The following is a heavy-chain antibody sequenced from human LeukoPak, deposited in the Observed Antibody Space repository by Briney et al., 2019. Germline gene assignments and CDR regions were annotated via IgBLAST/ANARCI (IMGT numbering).Heavy chain of an antibody. J-gene: IGHJ4*02. Sequence: ASVKVSCKASGHTFTSYYMHWMRQAPGQGLEWMGIINPSGGSTSYAQKFQGRVTMTRDTSTSTVYMELSSLRSEDTAVYYCARGQTIVVVPAATLLDYWGQGTLVTVSS. V-gene: IGHV1-46*01. CDR1: GHTFTSYY. CDR3: ARGQTIVVVPAATLLDY. CDR2: INPSGGST. D-gene: IGHD2-2*01.